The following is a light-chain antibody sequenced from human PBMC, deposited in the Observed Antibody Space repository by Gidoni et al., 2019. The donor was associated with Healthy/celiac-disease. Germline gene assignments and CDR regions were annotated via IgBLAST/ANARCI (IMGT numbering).Light chain of an antibody. CDR3: QQSYSTHVT. Sequence: PSSLSASVGDRVTITCRASQSISSYLNWYQQKPGKAPKLLIYAASSLQSGVPSRFSGSGSGTDFTLTISSLQPEDFATYYCQQSYSTHVTFGQGTKVEIK. CDR2: AAS. V-gene: IGKV1-39*01. CDR1: QSISSY. J-gene: IGKJ1*01.